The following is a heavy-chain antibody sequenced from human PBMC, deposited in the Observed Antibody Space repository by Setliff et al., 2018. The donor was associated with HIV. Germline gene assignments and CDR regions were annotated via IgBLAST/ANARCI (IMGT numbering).Heavy chain of an antibody. CDR3: TRGKSMPTLVT. CDR2: VYYSVDY. J-gene: IGHJ4*02. V-gene: IGHV4-59*11. CDR1: GVSISSQY. D-gene: IGHD2-2*01. Sequence: PSETLSLTCAVSGVSISSQYWSWIRQPPGKGLEWIGFVYYSVDYNYNPSLKSRVSISVDTSKNQVSLRLTSVTAADTAVYYCTRGKSMPTLVTWGLGTLVTVSS.